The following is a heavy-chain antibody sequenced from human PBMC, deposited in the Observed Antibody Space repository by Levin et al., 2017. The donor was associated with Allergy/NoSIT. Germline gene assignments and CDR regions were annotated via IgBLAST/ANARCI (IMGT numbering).Heavy chain of an antibody. V-gene: IGHV1-46*01. CDR1: GYTFTSYY. CDR2: INPSGGST. J-gene: IGHJ3*02. Sequence: PGASVKVSCKASGYTFTSYYMHWVRQAPGQGLEWMGIINPSGGSTSYAQKFQGRVTMTRDTSTSTVYMELSSLRSEDTAVYYCARPNRGVLTGYYSDDAFDSWGQGTMVTVSS. D-gene: IGHD3-9*01. CDR3: ARPNRGVLTGYYSDDAFDS.